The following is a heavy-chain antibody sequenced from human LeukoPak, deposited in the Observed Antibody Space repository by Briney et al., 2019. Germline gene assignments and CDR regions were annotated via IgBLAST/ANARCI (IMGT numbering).Heavy chain of an antibody. J-gene: IGHJ4*02. CDR3: ARSIRGYSYGSSDY. CDR1: GYTFSSYY. CDR2: INPTGDST. Sequence: ASVKVSCKASGYTFSSYYMEWVRQAPGQGLEWMGIINPTGDSTSYAPKLQGRVTMTTDTSTSTVYMELSSLTSEDTAVYYCARSIRGYSYGSSDYWGQGTLVTVSS. V-gene: IGHV1-46*01. D-gene: IGHD5-18*01.